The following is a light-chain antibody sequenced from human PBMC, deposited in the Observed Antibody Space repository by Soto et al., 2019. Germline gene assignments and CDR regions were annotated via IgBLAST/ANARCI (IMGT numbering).Light chain of an antibody. J-gene: IGKJ5*01. Sequence: THSPGTLSLCTGERATLSCRASQVISTSLAWYQVKPGKAPKLVIYAASTLESGVPSRFSATVSGTEFSLTITSLKNEDFATYYCQQLFDSTITFGQGTRLEIK. V-gene: IGKV1-9*01. CDR2: AAS. CDR3: QQLFDSTIT. CDR1: QVISTS.